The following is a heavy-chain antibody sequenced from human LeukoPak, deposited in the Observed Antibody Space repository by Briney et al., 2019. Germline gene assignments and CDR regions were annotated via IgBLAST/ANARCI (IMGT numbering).Heavy chain of an antibody. J-gene: IGHJ4*02. CDR2: IYYSGST. CDR3: ARGLSGGRRKLDY. Sequence: SETLSLTCTGSGGSINSYYWSWIRQPPGKGLEWIGYIYYSGSTNYNPSLKSRLTISVDRSKNQYSLKLTSVTAVDTAVYYCARGLSGGRRKLDYWGQGALVTVSS. CDR1: GGSINSYY. V-gene: IGHV4-59*01. D-gene: IGHD1-14*01.